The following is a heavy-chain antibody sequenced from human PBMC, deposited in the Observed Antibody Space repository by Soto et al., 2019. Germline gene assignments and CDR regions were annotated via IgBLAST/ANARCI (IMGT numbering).Heavy chain of an antibody. Sequence: SETLSLTFAVSGGSISRSNWWRSVRQPPVKGLEWIGEIYHSGSTNYNPSLKSRVTISVDKSKNQFSLKLSSVTAADTAVYYCARSPDSSGYYPRWYYYGMDVWGQGTTVT. CDR1: GGSISRSNW. J-gene: IGHJ6*02. D-gene: IGHD3-22*01. CDR3: ARSPDSSGYYPRWYYYGMDV. V-gene: IGHV4-4*02. CDR2: IYHSGST.